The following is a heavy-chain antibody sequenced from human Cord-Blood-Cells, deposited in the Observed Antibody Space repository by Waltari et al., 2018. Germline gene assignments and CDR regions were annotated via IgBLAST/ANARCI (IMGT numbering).Heavy chain of an antibody. D-gene: IGHD6-6*01. J-gene: IGHJ3*02. CDR1: GFTVSSNS. Sequence: EVQLVESGGGLIQPGGSLSLSCAASGFTVSSNSISWVRQAPGKGLEWVSVIYSGGSTYYADSVKGRFTISRDNSKNTLYLQMNSLRAEDTAVYYCARVLAARDAFDIWGQGTMVTVSS. V-gene: IGHV3-53*01. CDR3: ARVLAARDAFDI. CDR2: IYSGGST.